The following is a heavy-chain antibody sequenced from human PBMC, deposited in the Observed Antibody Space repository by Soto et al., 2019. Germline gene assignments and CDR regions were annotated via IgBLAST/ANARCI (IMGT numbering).Heavy chain of an antibody. CDR2: IDNAGSSV. D-gene: IGHD1-26*01. CDR3: TRVGGSVSGMDV. J-gene: IGHJ6*02. Sequence: EVQLVESGGGLVQPGGSLRLSCAASGFTFSSYWMHWVRQAPGKGLVWVSRIDNAGSSVRYADSVKGRFTSSRDNAKNTLYLQMSSLRAEDTAVYYCTRVGGSVSGMDVWGQGTTVTVSS. V-gene: IGHV3-74*01. CDR1: GFTFSSYW.